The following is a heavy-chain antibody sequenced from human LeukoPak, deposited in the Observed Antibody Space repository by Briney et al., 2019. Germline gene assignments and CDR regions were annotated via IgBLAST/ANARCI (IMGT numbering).Heavy chain of an antibody. Sequence: SETLSLTCTVSGGSISNYHWSWIRQPPGKGLEWIGYIYHTGNTDYNPSLKSRVTISVDTSKNQFSLKLSSVTAADTAVYYCARDLGGFDPWGQGTLVTVSS. CDR2: IYHTGNT. CDR1: GGSISNYH. CDR3: ARDLGGFDP. J-gene: IGHJ5*02. V-gene: IGHV4-59*01. D-gene: IGHD3-10*01.